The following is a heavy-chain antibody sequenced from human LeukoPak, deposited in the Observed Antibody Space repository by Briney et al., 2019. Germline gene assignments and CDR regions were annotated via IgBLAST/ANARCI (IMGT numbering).Heavy chain of an antibody. CDR1: GFTFSSYA. CDR2: ISGGGGSA. CDR3: ARETCSSTSCSTDY. D-gene: IGHD2-2*01. Sequence: GGSLGLSCAASGFTFSSYAMSWVRQAPGKGLEWVSAISGGGGSAYYADSVKGRFTISRDNSKNTLYLQMNSLRAEDTAVYYCARETCSSTSCSTDYWGQGTLVTVSS. J-gene: IGHJ4*02. V-gene: IGHV3-23*01.